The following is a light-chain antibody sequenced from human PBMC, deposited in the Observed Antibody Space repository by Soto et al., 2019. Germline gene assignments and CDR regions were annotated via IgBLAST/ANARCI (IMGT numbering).Light chain of an antibody. Sequence: EIVLTQSPATQSLSPGERATLSCRASQSVSSYLAWYQQKPGQAPRLLIYDASNRATGIPARFSGSGSGTDFTLTISSLEPEDFAVYYCQQYHNLWTFGQGTKVDIK. CDR1: QSVSSY. J-gene: IGKJ1*01. CDR3: QQYHNLWT. CDR2: DAS. V-gene: IGKV3-11*01.